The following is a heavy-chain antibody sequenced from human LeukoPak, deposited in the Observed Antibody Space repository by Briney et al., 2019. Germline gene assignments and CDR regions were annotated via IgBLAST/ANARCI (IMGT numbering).Heavy chain of an antibody. V-gene: IGHV3-23*01. D-gene: IGHD6-13*01. CDR1: GFTFSSYA. Sequence: GGSLRLSCAASGFTFSSYAMSWVRQAPGKGLEWVSAISGSGGSTYYADSVKGRFTFSRDNSKNTLYLQMNSLRAEDTAVYYCAKASSSPYAFDIWGQGTMVTVSS. CDR2: ISGSGGST. CDR3: AKASSSPYAFDI. J-gene: IGHJ3*02.